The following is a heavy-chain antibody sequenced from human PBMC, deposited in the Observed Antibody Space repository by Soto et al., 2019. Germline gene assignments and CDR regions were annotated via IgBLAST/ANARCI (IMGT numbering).Heavy chain of an antibody. CDR3: ASYRIAAAGNIDFDY. CDR1: GFTFSSYA. V-gene: IGHV3-30-3*01. CDR2: ISYDGSNK. D-gene: IGHD6-13*01. Sequence: GGSLRLSCAASGFTFSSYAMHWVRQAPGKGLEWVAVISYDGSNKYYADSVKGRFTISRDNSKNTLYLQMNSLRAEDTAVYYCASYRIAAAGNIDFDYWGQGTLVTVSS. J-gene: IGHJ4*02.